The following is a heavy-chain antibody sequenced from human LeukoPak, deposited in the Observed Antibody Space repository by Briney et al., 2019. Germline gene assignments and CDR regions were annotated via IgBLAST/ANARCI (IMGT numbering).Heavy chain of an antibody. CDR1: GFTFSSFW. J-gene: IGHJ4*02. Sequence: GGSLRLSCAASGFTFSSFWMHWVRQAPGKGLVWVSRIKGDGSSTSYADSVKGRFTISRDNAKNTLYLQMNSLRAEDTAVYYCARDLDYGGYSNFEYWGQGTLVTVSS. CDR2: IKGDGSST. V-gene: IGHV3-74*01. CDR3: ARDLDYGGYSNFEY. D-gene: IGHD4-23*01.